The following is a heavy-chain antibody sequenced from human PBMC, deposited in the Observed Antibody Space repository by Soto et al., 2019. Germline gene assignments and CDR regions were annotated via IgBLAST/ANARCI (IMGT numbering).Heavy chain of an antibody. CDR1: GYTFTSYG. Sequence: ASVKVSCKASGYTFTSYGISWVRQAPGQGLEWMGWISAYNGNTNYAQKLQGRVTMTTDTSTSTAYIELRSLRSDDTAVCYCAREGAGWFGFDYWGQGTLVTVSS. CDR3: AREGAGWFGFDY. D-gene: IGHD3-10*01. J-gene: IGHJ4*02. CDR2: ISAYNGNT. V-gene: IGHV1-18*04.